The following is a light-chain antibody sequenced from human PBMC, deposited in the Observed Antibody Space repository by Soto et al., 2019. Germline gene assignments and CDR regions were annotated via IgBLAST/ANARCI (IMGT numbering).Light chain of an antibody. Sequence: QSVLTQPASVSGSRGQSITISGTGTSSDVGSYNLVSWYQQHPGKAPKLMIYEGSKRPSGVSSRFSGSKSGNTASLTISGLQAEDEADYYCCSYAGSYVFGTGTKVTVL. CDR2: EGS. CDR1: SSDVGSYNL. V-gene: IGLV2-23*01. CDR3: CSYAGSYV. J-gene: IGLJ1*01.